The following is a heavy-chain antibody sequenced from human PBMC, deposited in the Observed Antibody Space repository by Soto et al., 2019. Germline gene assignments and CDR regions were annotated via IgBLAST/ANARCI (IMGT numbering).Heavy chain of an antibody. D-gene: IGHD3-10*01. CDR2: ISGSGGST. J-gene: IGHJ6*02. Sequence: PGGSLRLSCAASGFTFSSYAMSWVRQAPGKGLEWVSAISGSGGSTYYADSVKGRFTISRDNSKNTLYLQMNSLRAEDTAVYYCAKPIRTMVRGVIGYYYYGMDVWGQGTSLTVSS. CDR1: GFTFSSYA. V-gene: IGHV3-23*01. CDR3: AKPIRTMVRGVIGYYYYGMDV.